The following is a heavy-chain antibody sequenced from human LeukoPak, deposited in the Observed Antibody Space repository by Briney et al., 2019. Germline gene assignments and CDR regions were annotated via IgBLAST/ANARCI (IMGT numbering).Heavy chain of an antibody. D-gene: IGHD6-25*01. CDR2: ISAYNDNT. Sequence: ASVKVSCKAPGYTFTNYAISWVRQAPGQGLEWMGWISAYNDNTNYAQKFQGRVTMTTDTSTSTAYMELSRLRSDDTAVYYCARGRLSPSGYYFDYWGQGTLVTVSS. V-gene: IGHV1-18*01. CDR3: ARGRLSPSGYYFDY. J-gene: IGHJ4*02. CDR1: GYTFTNYA.